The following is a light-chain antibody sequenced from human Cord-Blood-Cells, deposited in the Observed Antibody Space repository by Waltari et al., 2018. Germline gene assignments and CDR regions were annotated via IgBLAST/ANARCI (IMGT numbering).Light chain of an antibody. CDR1: SSDVGSYNL. J-gene: IGLJ3*02. CDR2: EVS. CDR3: CSYAGKSTFGV. V-gene: IGLV2-23*02. Sequence: QSALTQPASVSGSPGQSITISCTGTSSDVGSYNLVSWYQQHPGKAPKLMLYEVSNRSSGGSNRFSGSNSCHTAAPTFSGLQAEDEADYYCCSYAGKSTFGVFGGGTKLTVL.